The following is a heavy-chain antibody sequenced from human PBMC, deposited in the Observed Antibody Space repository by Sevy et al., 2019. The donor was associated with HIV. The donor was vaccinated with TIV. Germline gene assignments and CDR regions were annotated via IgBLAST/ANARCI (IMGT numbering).Heavy chain of an antibody. Sequence: ASVKVSCKASGYTFTNYYMHWVRQAPGQGLEWMGIIKPSDVSTIYAQKFQGRVTMTRETSTSTVYMELSSLRSDDTAVYYCGRTSPRGGFDYWGQGALVTVSS. J-gene: IGHJ4*02. D-gene: IGHD3-16*01. V-gene: IGHV1-46*03. CDR3: GRTSPRGGFDY. CDR1: GYTFTNYY. CDR2: IKPSDVST.